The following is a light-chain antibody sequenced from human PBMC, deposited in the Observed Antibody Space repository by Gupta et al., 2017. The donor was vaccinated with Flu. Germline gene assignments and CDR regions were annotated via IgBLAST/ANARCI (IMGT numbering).Light chain of an antibody. CDR3: MQGTHLPT. J-gene: IGKJ1*01. Sequence: DVVITLSPLCLHVTLGQPASISCRSSQSLVSRNGNTYLTWFQQRPGPSPRRLIYRVSNRDSGVPDRFSGSGSDTDFTLNISRVEAEDVGIYYCMQGTHLPTFGQGTKVEIK. CDR1: QSLVSRNGNTY. V-gene: IGKV2-30*01. CDR2: RVS.